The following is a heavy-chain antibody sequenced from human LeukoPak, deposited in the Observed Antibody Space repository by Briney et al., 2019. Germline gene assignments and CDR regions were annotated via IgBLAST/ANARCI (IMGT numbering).Heavy chain of an antibody. J-gene: IGHJ4*02. V-gene: IGHV1-2*06. CDR3: ARGGVVTAHDY. D-gene: IGHD2-21*02. CDR1: GYTFSGYY. CDR2: INPNNGGT. Sequence: ASVKVSCKASGYTFSGYYIHWVRQAPGQGLEWMGRINPNNGGTNYAQKFQGRVTMTRDMSMSTAYMELRSLRSDDTAVYYCARGGVVTAHDYWGQGTLVTVSS.